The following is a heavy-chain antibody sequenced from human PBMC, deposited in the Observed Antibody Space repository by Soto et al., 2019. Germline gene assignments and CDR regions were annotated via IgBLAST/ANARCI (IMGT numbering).Heavy chain of an antibody. CDR2: ISGSDGKT. CDR3: ARWSYLDY. Sequence: GGSLRLSCAASGFSFGSYALSWVPQAPGKGLEWVSTISGSDGKTFYADSVKGRFSISRDTSQSTLYLQMNSLGADDTAMYYCARWSYLDYWGQGTRVTVSS. CDR1: GFSFGSYA. J-gene: IGHJ4*02. D-gene: IGHD3-3*01. V-gene: IGHV3-23*01.